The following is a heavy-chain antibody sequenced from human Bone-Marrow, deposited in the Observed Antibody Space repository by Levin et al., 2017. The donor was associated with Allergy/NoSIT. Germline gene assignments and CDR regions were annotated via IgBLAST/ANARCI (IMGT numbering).Heavy chain of an antibody. Sequence: SLKISCAASGFTFDDYAMHWVRQAPGKGLEWVSGISWNSGSIGYADSVKGRFTISRDSAKNSLYLQMNSLRAEDTALYYCAKVKDIVVVRGAFDIWGQGTMVTVSS. J-gene: IGHJ3*02. V-gene: IGHV3-9*01. CDR2: ISWNSGSI. D-gene: IGHD2-2*01. CDR3: AKVKDIVVVRGAFDI. CDR1: GFTFDDYA.